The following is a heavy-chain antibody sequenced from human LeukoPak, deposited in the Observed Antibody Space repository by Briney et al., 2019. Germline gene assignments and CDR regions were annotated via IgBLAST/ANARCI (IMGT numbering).Heavy chain of an antibody. D-gene: IGHD2-15*01. CDR1: GFTFSTYG. CDR3: AKDGGYCSGGSCSNAFDI. J-gene: IGHJ3*02. Sequence: GGSLRLSCAASGFTFSTYGMHWVRQAPGKGLEWVAVIWYDGSSKYYADSVKGRFTISRDNSKNTLYLQMNNLRAEDTAVYYCAKDGGYCSGGSCSNAFDIWGQGTMVTVSS. CDR2: IWYDGSSK. V-gene: IGHV3-33*06.